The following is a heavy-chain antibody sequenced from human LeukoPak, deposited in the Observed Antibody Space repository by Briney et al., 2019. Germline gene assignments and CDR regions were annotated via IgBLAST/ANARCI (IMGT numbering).Heavy chain of an antibody. J-gene: IGHJ4*02. V-gene: IGHV3-30-3*01. CDR3: AREGYSGYDGGYY. CDR2: ISYDGSNK. Sequence: GGSLRLSCAASGFTFSSYAMHWVRQAPGKGLEWVAVISYDGSNKYYADSVKGRFTISRDNSKNTLYLHMNSLRAEDTAVYYCAREGYSGYDGGYYWGQGTLVTVSS. D-gene: IGHD5-12*01. CDR1: GFTFSSYA.